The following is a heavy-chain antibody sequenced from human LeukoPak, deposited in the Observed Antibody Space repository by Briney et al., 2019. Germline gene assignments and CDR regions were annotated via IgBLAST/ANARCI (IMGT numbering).Heavy chain of an antibody. D-gene: IGHD1-26*01. CDR2: MNPNSGNT. J-gene: IGHJ4*02. Sequence: ASVKVSCKASGYTFTSYDINWVRQATGQGLEWMGWMNPNSGNTGYAQKFQGRVTMTRDMSTSTVYMELSSLRSEDTAVYYCAREFRGIVGATWLRSPEDYWGQGTLVTVSS. CDR1: GYTFTSYD. CDR3: AREFRGIVGATWLRSPEDY. V-gene: IGHV1-8*01.